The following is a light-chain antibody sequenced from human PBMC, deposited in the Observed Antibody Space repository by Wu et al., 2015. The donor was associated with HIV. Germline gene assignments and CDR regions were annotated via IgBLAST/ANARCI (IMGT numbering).Light chain of an antibody. CDR2: SAS. CDR3: QQYNSWPPWT. V-gene: IGKV3-15*01. CDR1: QSISTN. Sequence: IVMTQSPATLSVSPGESATLSCRASQSISTNLAWYQHKPGQAPRLLIYSASTRATDIPARFSGSGSGTEFTLTISSLQSEDFAVYYCQQYNSWPPWTFGQGTKVEIK. J-gene: IGKJ1*01.